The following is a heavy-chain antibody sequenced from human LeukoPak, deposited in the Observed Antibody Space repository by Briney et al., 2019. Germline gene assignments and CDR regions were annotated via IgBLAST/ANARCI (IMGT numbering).Heavy chain of an antibody. J-gene: IGHJ4*02. D-gene: IGHD5-12*01. Sequence: SETLSLTCTVSGGSISNYYWGWIRQPPGKGLEWIGYIYNSGSTNYNPSLKSRVTISVDTSRNQFSLKLNSVTAADTAIYYCARGYSGYDIGGYWGQGTLVTVSS. V-gene: IGHV4-59*01. CDR3: ARGYSGYDIGGY. CDR1: GGSISNYY. CDR2: IYNSGST.